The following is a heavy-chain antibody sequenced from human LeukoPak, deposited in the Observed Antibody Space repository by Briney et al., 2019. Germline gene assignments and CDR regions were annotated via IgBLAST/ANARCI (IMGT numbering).Heavy chain of an antibody. J-gene: IGHJ2*01. V-gene: IGHV3-74*01. D-gene: IGHD1-26*01. CDR2: IASDGSST. Sequence: GGSLRLSCAASGFTFSSYWMNWVRQAPGKGLVWVSRIASDGSSTTYADSVKGRFSISRDSSKNTLFLHMNTLRAEDTAIYYCAKDRTVGASYWYFDLWGRGTLVTVSS. CDR1: GFTFSSYW. CDR3: AKDRTVGASYWYFDL.